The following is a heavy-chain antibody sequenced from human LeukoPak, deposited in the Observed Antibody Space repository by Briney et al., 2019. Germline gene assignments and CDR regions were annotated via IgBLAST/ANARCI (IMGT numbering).Heavy chain of an antibody. V-gene: IGHV3-33*05. J-gene: IGHJ4*02. D-gene: IGHD4/OR15-4a*01. CDR2: ISFDGRSP. CDR3: ARCYGGGCYMDS. CDR1: GFTFSSFG. Sequence: PGGSLRLSCVASGFTFSSFGMHWVRQAPGKCLEWVALISFDGRSPYYADSVRGRFTISRDNSKDTVYLQMNSLRAEDTALYHCARCYGGGCYMDSWGQGTLVTVSS.